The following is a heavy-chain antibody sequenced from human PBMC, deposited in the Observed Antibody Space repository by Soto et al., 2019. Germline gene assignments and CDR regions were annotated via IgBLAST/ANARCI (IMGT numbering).Heavy chain of an antibody. J-gene: IGHJ4*02. CDR3: VRELGLAY. CDR2: INKDGSQK. D-gene: IGHD7-27*01. CDR1: GFTLSNYW. V-gene: IGHV3-7*03. Sequence: GGSLRLSCAASGFTLSNYWMTWFRQAPGKGLEWVANINKDGSQKNYVDSVKGRFTIARDNGQNSLSLQMNSLRVEDTAVYYCVRELGLAYWGQGALVTVSS.